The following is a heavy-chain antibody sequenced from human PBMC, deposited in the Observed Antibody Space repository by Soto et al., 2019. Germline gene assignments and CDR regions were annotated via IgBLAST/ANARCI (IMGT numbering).Heavy chain of an antibody. CDR1: GGSISSGGYY. Sequence: SETLSLTCTVSGGSISSGGYYWSWIRQHPGKGLEWIGYIYYSGSTYYNPSLKSRVTISVDTSKNQFSLKLSSVTAADTAVYYCARTPLSSSGYYYAHDAFDIWGQGTMVTV. J-gene: IGHJ3*02. D-gene: IGHD3-22*01. CDR2: IYYSGST. CDR3: ARTPLSSSGYYYAHDAFDI. V-gene: IGHV4-31*03.